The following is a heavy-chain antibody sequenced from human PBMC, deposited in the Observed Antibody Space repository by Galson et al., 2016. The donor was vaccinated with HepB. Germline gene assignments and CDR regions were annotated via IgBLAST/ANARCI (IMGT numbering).Heavy chain of an antibody. Sequence: QSGAEVKKPGESLKISCKGSGYTFTTYWISWVRQMPGKGLEWMGRIDPSDSYTHYNPSFQGHVAISADKSISTAYLQWSGLKASDTAMYYCARLGDSGEDYFDSWGQGTLVTVSS. CDR2: IDPSDSYT. CDR1: GYTFTTYW. CDR3: ARLGDSGEDYFDS. D-gene: IGHD3-10*01. V-gene: IGHV5-10-1*01. J-gene: IGHJ4*02.